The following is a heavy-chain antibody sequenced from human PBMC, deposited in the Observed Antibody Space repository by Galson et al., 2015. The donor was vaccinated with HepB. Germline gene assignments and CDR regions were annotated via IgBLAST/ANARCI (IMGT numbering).Heavy chain of an antibody. Sequence: SLRLSCAASGFTFSSYGMHWVRQAPGKGLEWVAVISYDGSNKYYADSVKGRFTISRDNSKNTLYLQMNSLRAEDTAVYYCAKGVGYYYYYMDVWGKGTTVTVSS. V-gene: IGHV3-30*18. D-gene: IGHD1-26*01. CDR1: GFTFSSYG. J-gene: IGHJ6*03. CDR2: ISYDGSNK. CDR3: AKGVGYYYYYMDV.